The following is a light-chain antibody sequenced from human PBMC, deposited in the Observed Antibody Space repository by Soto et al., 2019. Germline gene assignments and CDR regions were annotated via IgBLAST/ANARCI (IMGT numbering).Light chain of an antibody. Sequence: EVVLTQSPATLSLSPGERATLSCRASQSVNKYLAWFQQKPGQPPRLLIYDASNRATGIPARFSGSGSGTDFTLTISSLEPEDFAVYSCQQRSTWPLTFGGGTRVEIK. V-gene: IGKV3-11*01. J-gene: IGKJ4*01. CDR2: DAS. CDR3: QQRSTWPLT. CDR1: QSVNKY.